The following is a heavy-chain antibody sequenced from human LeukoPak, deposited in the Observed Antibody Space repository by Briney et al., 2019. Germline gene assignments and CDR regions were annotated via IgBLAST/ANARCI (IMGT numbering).Heavy chain of an antibody. CDR3: ARDRYYGSENYYYYYYMDV. J-gene: IGHJ6*03. V-gene: IGHV3-33*01. CDR1: GFTFSNYV. Sequence: GRSPRLSCAASGFTFSNYVMHWVRQAPGKGLEWVAVIWYDGSKTYYADSVKGRFTISRDNSKNTLYLQVSSLRAEDTAVYYCARDRYYGSENYYYYYYMDVWGKGTTVTVSS. CDR2: IWYDGSKT. D-gene: IGHD3-10*01.